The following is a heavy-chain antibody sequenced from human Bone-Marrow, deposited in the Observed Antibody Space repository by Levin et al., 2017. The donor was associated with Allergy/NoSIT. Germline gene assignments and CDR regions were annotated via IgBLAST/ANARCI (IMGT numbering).Heavy chain of an antibody. CDR3: ARDRGFYYYMDI. CDR1: GYIFSGYS. CDR2: INPSSGGT. J-gene: IGHJ6*03. Sequence: ASVKVSCKASGYIFSGYSMHWVRQAPGQGLEWMGWINPSSGGTNYAQKFQGRVTMTRDTSISTAYMELSRLRSDDTAVYFCARDRGFYYYMDIWGKGTAVTVSS. V-gene: IGHV1-2*02.